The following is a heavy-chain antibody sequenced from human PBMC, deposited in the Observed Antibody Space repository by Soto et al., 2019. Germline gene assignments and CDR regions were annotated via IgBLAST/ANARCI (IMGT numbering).Heavy chain of an antibody. CDR1: GYTLTELS. CDR3: ATDLTYCSSTSCPLNPFAI. D-gene: IGHD2-2*01. CDR2: FDPEDGET. J-gene: IGHJ3*02. V-gene: IGHV1-24*01. Sequence: ASVKVSCKVSGYTLTELSMHWVRQAPGKGLEWMGGFDPEDGETIYAQKFQGRVTMTEDTSTDTAYMELSSLRSEDTAVYYCATDLTYCSSTSCPLNPFAIWGQGTMVTVSS.